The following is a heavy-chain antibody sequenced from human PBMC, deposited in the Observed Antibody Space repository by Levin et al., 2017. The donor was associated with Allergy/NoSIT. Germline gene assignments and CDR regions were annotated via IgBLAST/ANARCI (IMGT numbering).Heavy chain of an antibody. J-gene: IGHJ6*02. D-gene: IGHD2-2*01. V-gene: IGHV3-23*01. Sequence: GSLRLSCAASGFTFSSYAMSWVRQAPGKGLEWVSGISGSGGSTYYADSVKGRFTISRDNSKNTLYLQVNSLRADDTAVYYCAKARGSSTPFMDVWGQGTTVTVSS. CDR1: GFTFSSYA. CDR3: AKARGSSTPFMDV. CDR2: ISGSGGST.